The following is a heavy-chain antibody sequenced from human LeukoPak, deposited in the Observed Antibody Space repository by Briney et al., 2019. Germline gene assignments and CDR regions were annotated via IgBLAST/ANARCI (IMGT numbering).Heavy chain of an antibody. CDR2: ISSNGGST. J-gene: IGHJ5*02. CDR1: GFTFSSYA. V-gene: IGHV3-64*01. CDR3: ARGMITFGGVIVHNWFDP. Sequence: GGSLRLSCAASGFTFSSYAMHWVRQAPGKGLEYVSAISSNGGSTYYANSVKGRFTISRDNSKNTLYLQMGSLRAEDMAVYYCARGMITFGGVIVHNWFDPRGQGTLVTVSS. D-gene: IGHD3-16*02.